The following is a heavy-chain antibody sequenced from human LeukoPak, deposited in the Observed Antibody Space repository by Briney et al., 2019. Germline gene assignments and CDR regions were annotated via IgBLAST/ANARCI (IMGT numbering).Heavy chain of an antibody. D-gene: IGHD6-19*01. CDR2: IIPIFGTA. Sequence: SVKVSCKASGGTFSSYAISWVRQAPGQGLEWMGRIIPIFGTANYAQKFQGRVTITTDESTSTAYMELSSLRSEDTAVYSCARGIAVAGFDYWGQGTLVTVSS. J-gene: IGHJ4*02. CDR3: ARGIAVAGFDY. V-gene: IGHV1-69*05. CDR1: GGTFSSYA.